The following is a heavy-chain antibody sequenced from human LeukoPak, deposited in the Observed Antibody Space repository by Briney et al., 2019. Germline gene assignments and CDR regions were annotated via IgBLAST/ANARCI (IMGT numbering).Heavy chain of an antibody. CDR2: IYHSGST. CDR1: GYSISSGYY. Sequence: SETLSLTCAVSGYSISSGYYWGWIRQPPGKGLGWIGSIYHSGSTYYNPSLKSRVTISVDTSKNQFSLKLSSVTAADTAVYYCARLFTGTTSDYWGQGTLVTVSS. V-gene: IGHV4-38-2*01. J-gene: IGHJ4*02. CDR3: ARLFTGTTSDY. D-gene: IGHD1-7*01.